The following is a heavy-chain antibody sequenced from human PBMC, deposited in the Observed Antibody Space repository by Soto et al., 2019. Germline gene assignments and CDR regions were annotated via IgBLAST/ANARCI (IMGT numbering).Heavy chain of an antibody. CDR2: ISGSGSSK. D-gene: IGHD1-20*01. J-gene: IGHJ4*02. Sequence: EVQLSESGGGLVQAGGSLRLSCTTSGIIFYDYSMSWVRQAPGTGLAWVSGISGSGSSKYYADSVRGRLTISRDNARNTPSLQMNSLRGEDTAVYYCARGVGDTWDDGYFFDYGGQGTLVAVTS. CDR3: ARGVGDTWDDGYFFDY. V-gene: IGHV3-23*01. CDR1: GIIFYDYS.